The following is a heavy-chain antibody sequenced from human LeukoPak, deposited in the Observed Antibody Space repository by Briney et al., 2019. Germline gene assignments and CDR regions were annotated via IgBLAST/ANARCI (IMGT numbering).Heavy chain of an antibody. CDR1: GFTFSSYA. J-gene: IGHJ4*02. Sequence: GGSLRLSCAASGFTFSSYAVHWVRQAPGKGLEWVAVISYDGSNKYYADSVKGRFTISRDNSKNTLYLQMNSLRAEDTAVYYCARDFSHYNSSGSSFDYWGQGTLVTVSS. D-gene: IGHD3-22*01. CDR3: ARDFSHYNSSGSSFDY. CDR2: ISYDGSNK. V-gene: IGHV3-30-3*01.